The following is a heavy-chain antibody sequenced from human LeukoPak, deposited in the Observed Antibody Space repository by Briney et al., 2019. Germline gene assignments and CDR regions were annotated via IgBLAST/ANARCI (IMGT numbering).Heavy chain of an antibody. CDR3: ARDLGRDGSGWYPYHDY. CDR2: IIPNSGVT. J-gene: IGHJ4*02. D-gene: IGHD6-19*01. CDR1: GYSFTGYY. V-gene: IGHV1-2*02. Sequence: ASVKLSCKASGYSFTGYYMHWVRQPPGQGLEWMGWIIPNSGVTNYAQKFQGSVTFTRDTSISTAYMELSRLTSDDTAVYYCARDLGRDGSGWYPYHDYWGQGTLVTVSS.